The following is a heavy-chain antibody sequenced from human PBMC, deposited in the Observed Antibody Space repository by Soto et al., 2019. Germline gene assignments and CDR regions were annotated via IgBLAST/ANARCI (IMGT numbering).Heavy chain of an antibody. V-gene: IGHV3-23*01. Sequence: GGSLRLSCAASGFTFSSYAMSCVRQAPGKGLEWVSAISGSGGSTYYADSVKGRFTISRDNSKNTLYLQMNSLRAEDTAVYYCAKGLMKGRDLDYWGQGTLVTVSS. CDR1: GFTFSSYA. D-gene: IGHD3-16*01. J-gene: IGHJ4*02. CDR2: ISGSGGST. CDR3: AKGLMKGRDLDY.